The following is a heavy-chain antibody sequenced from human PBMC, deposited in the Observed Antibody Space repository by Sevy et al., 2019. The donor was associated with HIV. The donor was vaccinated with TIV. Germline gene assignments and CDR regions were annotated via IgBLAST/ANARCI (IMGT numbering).Heavy chain of an antibody. Sequence: GESLKISCVGSGFNFNKHFMVWVRQAPGRGLQWVSSISSRSGYIFYSASVRGRFTISRDNAKNSLFLEMNNLGVEDTAVYYCTREASAAGTSFGLDVWGQGTTVTVSS. CDR1: GFNFNKHF. J-gene: IGHJ6*02. V-gene: IGHV3-21*01. D-gene: IGHD6-13*01. CDR3: TREASAAGTSFGLDV. CDR2: ISSRSGYI.